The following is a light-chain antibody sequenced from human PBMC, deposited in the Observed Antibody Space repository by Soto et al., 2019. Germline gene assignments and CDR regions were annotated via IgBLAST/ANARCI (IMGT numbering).Light chain of an antibody. CDR3: QQYANLPIT. V-gene: IGKV1-33*01. Sequence: DIQMTQSPCSLSASVVDRVTRTCQASQDINNYLSWYQQNPGKAPKILIYDASNLETGVPSRFSGSGSGTDFTFTISSLQPEDIATYYCQQYANLPITFGQGTRLEIK. J-gene: IGKJ5*01. CDR1: QDINNY. CDR2: DAS.